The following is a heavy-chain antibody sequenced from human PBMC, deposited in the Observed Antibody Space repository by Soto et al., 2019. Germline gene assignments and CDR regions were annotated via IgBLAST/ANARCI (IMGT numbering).Heavy chain of an antibody. Sequence: SETLSLTCTVSGGSISSGGCYWSWIRQHPGKGLEWIGYIYYSGSTYYNPSLKSRVTISVDTSKNQFSLKLSSVTAADTAVYYCARTWGIAAAGPLPYNWFDPWGQGTLVTVSS. V-gene: IGHV4-31*03. D-gene: IGHD6-13*01. J-gene: IGHJ5*02. CDR3: ARTWGIAAAGPLPYNWFDP. CDR2: IYYSGST. CDR1: GGSISSGGCY.